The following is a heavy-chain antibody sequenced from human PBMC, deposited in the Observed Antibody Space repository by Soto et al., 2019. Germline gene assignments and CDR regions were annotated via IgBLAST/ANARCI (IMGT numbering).Heavy chain of an antibody. V-gene: IGHV3-23*01. CDR2: VRASGLNT. J-gene: IGHJ4*02. CDR1: GFTFSTYA. D-gene: IGHD5-18*01. CDR3: AKDRPRGTAGYLFEY. Sequence: EVQLLESGGMLVQPGGSLTLSCAASGFTFSTYAMAWVRQAPGKGLEWVSGVRASGLNTDYADPVKGRFYNSRDNAENTVALHMNSLGAEDTAWDYCAKDRPRGTAGYLFEYRGQGTTVTVSS.